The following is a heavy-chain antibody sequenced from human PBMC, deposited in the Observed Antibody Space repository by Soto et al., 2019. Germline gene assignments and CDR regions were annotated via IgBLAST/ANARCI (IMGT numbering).Heavy chain of an antibody. CDR3: AGARQYYGSGSYYRSDY. J-gene: IGHJ4*02. CDR1: GGSFSGYY. Sequence: SETLSLTCAVYGGSFSGYYWSWIRQPPGKGLEWIGDINHSGSTNYNPSLKSRVTISVDTSKNQFSLKLSSVTAADTAVYYCAGARQYYGSGSYYRSDYWGQGTLVTVSS. D-gene: IGHD3-10*01. V-gene: IGHV4-34*01. CDR2: INHSGST.